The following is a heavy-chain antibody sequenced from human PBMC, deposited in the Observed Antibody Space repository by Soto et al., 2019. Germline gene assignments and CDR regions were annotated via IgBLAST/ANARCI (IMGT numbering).Heavy chain of an antibody. CDR3: TRASSLDFDF. V-gene: IGHV3-49*04. J-gene: IGHJ4*02. CDR1: GFTFGDYA. Sequence: GGSLRLSCTTSGFTFGDYALSWVRQAPGKGLEWVGFIRRNAYGGTTVYAASVKGRFTISRDDSKSIAYLQMNSLRTEDTALYYCTRASSLDFDFWGQGTLVTVSS. CDR2: IRRNAYGGTT. D-gene: IGHD3-16*01.